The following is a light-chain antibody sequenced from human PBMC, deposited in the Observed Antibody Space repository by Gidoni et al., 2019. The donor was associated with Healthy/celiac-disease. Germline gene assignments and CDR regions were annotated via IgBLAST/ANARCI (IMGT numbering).Light chain of an antibody. V-gene: IGKV3-15*01. CDR3: QQYNNWPRT. Sequence: EIVMTQSPATLSVYPGERATLSCRASQSVSSNLAWYQQKPGQAPRLLIYGASTRATGIPARCSGSGSGTEFTLTISSLQSEDFAVYYCQQYNNWPRTFGQGTKVEIK. CDR1: QSVSSN. CDR2: GAS. J-gene: IGKJ1*01.